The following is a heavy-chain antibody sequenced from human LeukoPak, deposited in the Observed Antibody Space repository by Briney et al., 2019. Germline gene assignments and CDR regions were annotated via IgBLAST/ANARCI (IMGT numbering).Heavy chain of an antibody. CDR2: INTDGSIT. V-gene: IGHV3-74*01. CDR3: VRIWEGAY. CDR1: GFTFSNYW. Sequence: PGGSLRLSCAASGFTFSNYWMHWVRHAPRKLLVWVSRINTDGSITSYADSVKGRFTISRDNAKNTLYLQMNSLRAEDTAVYYCVRIWEGAYWGQGTLVTVSS. D-gene: IGHD1-26*01. J-gene: IGHJ4*02.